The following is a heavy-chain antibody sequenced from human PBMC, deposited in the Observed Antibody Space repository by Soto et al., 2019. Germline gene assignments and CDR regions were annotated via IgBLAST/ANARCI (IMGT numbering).Heavy chain of an antibody. V-gene: IGHV4-38-2*02. CDR3: AREFCEWDLLSWGYYYGMDF. CDR1: GYSISSGYY. Sequence: PSETLSLTCAVSGYSISSGYYWGWIRQPPGKGLEWIGSIYHSGSTYYNPSLKSRVTISVDTSKNQFSLKLGSVTAADTAVYYCAREFCEWDLLSWGYYYGMDFCGQRSTVTV. CDR2: IYHSGST. J-gene: IGHJ6*02. D-gene: IGHD1-26*01.